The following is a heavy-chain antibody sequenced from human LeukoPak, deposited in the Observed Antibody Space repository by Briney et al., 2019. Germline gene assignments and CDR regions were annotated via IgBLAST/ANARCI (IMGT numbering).Heavy chain of an antibody. D-gene: IGHD1-26*01. Sequence: ASVKVSCKASGYTFTDYYMHWVQQAPGKGLEWMGRVDPEDGKTIYAEKFQGRVTIIADTSTDTAYMELSSLRSEDTAVYYCATSKYSGSSDYWGQGTLVAVSS. CDR1: GYTFTDYY. V-gene: IGHV1-69-2*01. J-gene: IGHJ4*02. CDR3: ATSKYSGSSDY. CDR2: VDPEDGKT.